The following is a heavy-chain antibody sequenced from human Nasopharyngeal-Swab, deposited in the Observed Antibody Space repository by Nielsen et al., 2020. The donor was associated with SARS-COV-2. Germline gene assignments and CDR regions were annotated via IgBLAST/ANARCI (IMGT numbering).Heavy chain of an antibody. CDR3: ARAEGDARKYSYRPVFYYYYMDV. V-gene: IGHV1-2*06. J-gene: IGHJ6*03. Sequence: ASVKVSCKASGYTFTGYYMHWVRQAPGRGLEWMGRINPNSGGTNYAQKFQGRVTMTRDTSISTAYMELSSLRSEDTAVYYCARAEGDARKYSYRPVFYYYYMDVWGKGTTVTVSS. CDR1: GYTFTGYY. D-gene: IGHD5-18*01. CDR2: INPNSGGT.